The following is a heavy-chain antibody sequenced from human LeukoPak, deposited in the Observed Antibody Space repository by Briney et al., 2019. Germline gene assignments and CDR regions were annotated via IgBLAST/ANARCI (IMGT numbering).Heavy chain of an antibody. CDR1: GYTFTSYD. D-gene: IGHD5-18*01. J-gene: IGHJ4*02. V-gene: IGHV1-69*05. Sequence: SVKVSCKASGYTFTSYDINWVRQATGQGLEWMGGIIPIFGTANYAQKFQGRVTITTDESTSTAYMELSSLRSEDTAVYYCARVSGYSYGLDYWGQGTLVTVSS. CDR2: IIPIFGTA. CDR3: ARVSGYSYGLDY.